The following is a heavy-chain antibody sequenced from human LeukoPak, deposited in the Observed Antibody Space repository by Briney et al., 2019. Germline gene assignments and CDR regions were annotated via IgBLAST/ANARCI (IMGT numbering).Heavy chain of an antibody. V-gene: IGHV4-59*01. D-gene: IGHD3-22*01. Sequence: SETLSLTCTVSGGSISSYYWSWIRQPPGKGLEWIGYIYYSGSTNYNPSLKSRVTISVDTSKNQFSLKLSSVTAADTAVYYCARVRRYYYDSSGYYEERRYFDYWGQGTLVTVSS. CDR3: ARVRRYYYDSSGYYEERRYFDY. CDR2: IYYSGST. CDR1: GGSISSYY. J-gene: IGHJ4*02.